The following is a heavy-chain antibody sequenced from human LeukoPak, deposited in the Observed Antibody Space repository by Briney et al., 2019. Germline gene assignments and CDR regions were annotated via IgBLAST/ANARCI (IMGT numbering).Heavy chain of an antibody. V-gene: IGHV3-74*01. J-gene: IGHJ5*02. CDR1: GFTFKLYW. CDR3: IRGGPSTWS. CDR2: INDDGSDT. Sequence: GGSLRLSCAASGFTFKLYWMHWVRQVPGKAPVWVSRINDDGSDTRYADSVKGRFTISRDDATNMVFLQMNSLRPEDTAIYYCIRGGPSTWSWGQGALVTVSS. D-gene: IGHD2-15*01.